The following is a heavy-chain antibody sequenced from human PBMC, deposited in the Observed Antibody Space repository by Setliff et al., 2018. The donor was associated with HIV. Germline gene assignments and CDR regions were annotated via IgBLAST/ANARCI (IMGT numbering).Heavy chain of an antibody. V-gene: IGHV4-39*07. CDR1: GDSVNDRSYF. J-gene: IGHJ4*02. Sequence: KPSETLSLTCTVSGDSVNDRSYFWGWIRQPPGKGLEWIGSMYYSGTTYNPSLKSLGTISVDTSKNQFSLKLSSVTAADTAVYYCGRAPDYWGQGTLVTVSS. CDR3: GRAPDY. CDR2: MYYSGTT.